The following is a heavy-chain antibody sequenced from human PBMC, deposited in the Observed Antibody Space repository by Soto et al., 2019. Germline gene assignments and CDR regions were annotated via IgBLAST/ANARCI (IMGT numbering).Heavy chain of an antibody. V-gene: IGHV3-23*01. CDR1: GFTFSIDA. CDR3: AKGMGSGRSSGFDY. D-gene: IGHD3-10*01. Sequence: GGSLRLSCAASGFTFSIDAMSWVRQAPGKGLEWVSVISGSGGSTYYADSVKGRFTISRDNSKNTLYVQMNSLRAEDTAVYYCAKGMGSGRSSGFDYWGQGTMVTVYS. CDR2: ISGSGGST. J-gene: IGHJ4*02.